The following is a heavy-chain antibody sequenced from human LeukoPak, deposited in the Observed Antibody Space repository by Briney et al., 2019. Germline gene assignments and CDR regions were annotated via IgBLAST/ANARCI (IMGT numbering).Heavy chain of an antibody. CDR1: GYSISGGYY. D-gene: IGHD3-10*01. V-gene: IGHV4-38-2*01. Sequence: RSSETLSLTCAVSGYSISGGYYWGWIRQPPGKGLEWIGSMSHNRGTYYNPSLKSRVTISMDTSKNQFSLRLSSVTAADTAVYYCASYYASGVSAYNYYGMDVWGKGTTVTVSS. CDR2: MSHNRGT. J-gene: IGHJ6*04. CDR3: ASYYASGVSAYNYYGMDV.